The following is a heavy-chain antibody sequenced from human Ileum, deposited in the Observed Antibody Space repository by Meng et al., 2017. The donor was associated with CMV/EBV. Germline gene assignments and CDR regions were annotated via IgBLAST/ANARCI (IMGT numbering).Heavy chain of an antibody. Sequence: SCNASGYTFTGYYMHWVRQAPGQGLEWMGWINPNSGDTNYAQKFQGRVTMTRDTSISTAYMELSRLRSDDTAVYYCARERRASLGFDPWGQGTLVTVSS. V-gene: IGHV1-2*02. CDR2: INPNSGDT. CDR1: GYTFTGYY. J-gene: IGHJ5*02. CDR3: ARERRASLGFDP.